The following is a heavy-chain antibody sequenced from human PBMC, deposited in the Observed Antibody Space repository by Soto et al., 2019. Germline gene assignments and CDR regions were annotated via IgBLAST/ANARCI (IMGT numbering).Heavy chain of an antibody. CDR3: ARGGTRFGPTHYYMDV. CDR2: ISAYNGNT. D-gene: IGHD1-1*01. Sequence: ASVKVSCKASGYTFTSYGISWVRQAPGQGLELMGWISAYNGNTNYAQKLQGRVTMTTDTSTSTAYMELRSLRSDDTAVYYCARGGTRFGPTHYYMDVWGKGTTVTVPS. CDR1: GYTFTSYG. J-gene: IGHJ6*03. V-gene: IGHV1-18*01.